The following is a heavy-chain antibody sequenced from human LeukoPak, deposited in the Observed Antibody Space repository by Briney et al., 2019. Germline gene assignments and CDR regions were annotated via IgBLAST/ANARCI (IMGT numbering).Heavy chain of an antibody. CDR2: LCSGGSA. V-gene: IGHV3-53*04. D-gene: IGHD6-13*01. CDR1: GFTVSRYY. J-gene: IGHJ4*02. CDR3: ARVLGYSSSWGTESYFDY. Sequence: GGSLRLSCAASGFTVSRYYMSCVRQAPGKGLICFSVLCSGGSAYYADSEKGQFTISTHNSKNTIYLQMNSMRAEDTAVYYCARVLGYSSSWGTESYFDYWGQGTLVTVSS.